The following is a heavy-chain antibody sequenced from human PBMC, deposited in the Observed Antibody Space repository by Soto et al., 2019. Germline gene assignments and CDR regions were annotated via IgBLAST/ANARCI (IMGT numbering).Heavy chain of an antibody. CDR2: IYYSGST. CDR3: AIPDGEVPAAMRVPNYYYYGMDV. D-gene: IGHD2-2*01. Sequence: SETLSLTCTVSGGSISSSSYYWGWIRQPPGKGLEWIGSIYYSGSTYYNPSLNSRVTISVDTSKNQFSLKLSSVTAADTAVYYCAIPDGEVPAAMRVPNYYYYGMDVWGQGTTVTVS. V-gene: IGHV4-39*01. J-gene: IGHJ6*02. CDR1: GGSISSSSYY.